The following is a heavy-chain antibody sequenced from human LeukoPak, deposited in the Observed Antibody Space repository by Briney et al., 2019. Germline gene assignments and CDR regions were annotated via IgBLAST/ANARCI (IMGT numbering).Heavy chain of an antibody. V-gene: IGHV4-30-2*01. CDR3: ARDRGITIFGVDHDAFDI. D-gene: IGHD3-3*01. CDR2: IYHSGST. J-gene: IGHJ3*02. CDR1: GGSISSGGYY. Sequence: SETLSLTCTVSGGSISSGGYYWSWIRQPPEKGLEWIGYIYHSGSTYYNPSLKSRVTISVDRSKNQFSLKLSSVTAADTAVYYCARDRGITIFGVDHDAFDIWGQGTMVTVSS.